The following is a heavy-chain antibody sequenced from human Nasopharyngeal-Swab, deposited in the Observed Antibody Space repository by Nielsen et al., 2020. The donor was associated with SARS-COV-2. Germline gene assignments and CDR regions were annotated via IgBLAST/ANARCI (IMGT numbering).Heavy chain of an antibody. D-gene: IGHD5-12*01. CDR3: ARDTSVDRVLLYYGMDV. J-gene: IGHJ6*02. CDR2: ISFDGSKK. V-gene: IGHV3-30*03. Sequence: GESLKISCAASGFTFNSHGMHWVRQAPGKGLEWVAVISFDGSKKYYADSVKGRFTISRDSSKNTLYLQMNSLRADDTAVYYCARDTSVDRVLLYYGMDVWGQGTTVTVSS. CDR1: GFTFNSHG.